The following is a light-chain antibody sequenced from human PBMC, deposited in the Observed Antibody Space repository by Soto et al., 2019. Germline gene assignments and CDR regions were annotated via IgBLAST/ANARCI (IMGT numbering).Light chain of an antibody. CDR3: QQFNSYLLT. CDR1: QGISSA. CDR2: DAS. J-gene: IGKJ4*01. V-gene: IGKV1-13*02. Sequence: AIQLTQSPSSLSASVGDRVTITCRASQGISSALAWYQQQPGKAPSLLIYDASTLESGVPSRFSGSGSGTDFTLTISSLQPEDFTTYYWQQFNSYLLTFGGGTKVEIK.